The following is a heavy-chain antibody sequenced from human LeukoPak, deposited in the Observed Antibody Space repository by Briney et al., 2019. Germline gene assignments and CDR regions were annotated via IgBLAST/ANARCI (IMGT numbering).Heavy chain of an antibody. V-gene: IGHV1-24*01. D-gene: IGHD6-19*01. CDR3: ATNQQWLEKEGNFDC. J-gene: IGHJ4*02. CDR2: FDPEDGET. Sequence: ASVKVSCKVSGYTLTELSMHWVRQAPGKGLEWMGGFDPEDGETIYAQKFQGRVTMTEDTSTDTAYMELSSLRSEDTAVYYCATNQQWLEKEGNFDCWGQGTLVTVSS. CDR1: GYTLTELS.